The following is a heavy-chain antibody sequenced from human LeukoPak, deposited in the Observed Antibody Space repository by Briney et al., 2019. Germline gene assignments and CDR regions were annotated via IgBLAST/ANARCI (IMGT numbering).Heavy chain of an antibody. V-gene: IGHV3-23*01. CDR1: GFTFSNYG. J-gene: IGHJ4*02. Sequence: GGSLRLSCAASGFTFSNYGMSWVRQAPGEGLEWVSLISDSTWYADSVKGRFTISRDVSLNTLYLQMNSLRAEDTAVYYCAKDRRSYGGTSFDSWGQGTLVTVSS. D-gene: IGHD4-23*01. CDR3: AKDRRSYGGTSFDS. CDR2: ISDST.